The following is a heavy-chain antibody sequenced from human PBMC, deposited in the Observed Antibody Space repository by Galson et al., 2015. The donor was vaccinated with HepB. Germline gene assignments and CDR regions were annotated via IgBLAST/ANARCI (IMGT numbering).Heavy chain of an antibody. D-gene: IGHD3-22*01. V-gene: IGHV1-69*13. CDR3: ARVATITMIVVEYYFDY. Sequence: SVKVSCKASGGTFSSYAISWVRQAPGQGLEWMGGIIPIFGIANYAQKFQGRVTITADESTSTAYMELSSLRSEDTAVYYCARVATITMIVVEYYFDYWGQGTLVTVSS. CDR2: IIPIFGIA. CDR1: GGTFSSYA. J-gene: IGHJ4*02.